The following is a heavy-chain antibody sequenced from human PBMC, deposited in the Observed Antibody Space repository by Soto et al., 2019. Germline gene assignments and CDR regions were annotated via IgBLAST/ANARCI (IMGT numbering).Heavy chain of an antibody. Sequence: ASVKVSCKASGYTFTSYGISWVRQAPGQGLEWMGWISAYNGNTNYAQKLQGRVTMTTDTSTSTACMELRSLRSDDTAVYYCAREPPRWPLVDYWGQGTLVTVSS. D-gene: IGHD1-1*01. CDR2: ISAYNGNT. V-gene: IGHV1-18*01. J-gene: IGHJ4*02. CDR3: AREPPRWPLVDY. CDR1: GYTFTSYG.